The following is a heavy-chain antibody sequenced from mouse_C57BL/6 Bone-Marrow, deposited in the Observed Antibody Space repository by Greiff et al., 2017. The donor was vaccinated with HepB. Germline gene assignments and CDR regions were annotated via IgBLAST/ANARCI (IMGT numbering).Heavy chain of an antibody. CDR2: IYPRSGNT. CDR1: GYTFTSYG. J-gene: IGHJ3*01. D-gene: IGHD1-1*01. CDR3: ARGYYYGSSPFAY. V-gene: IGHV1-81*01. Sequence: LVESGAELARPGASVKLSCKASGYTFTSYGLSWVKQRTGQGLEWIGEIYPRSGNTYSNEKFKGKATLTADKSSSTAYMELRSLTSEDSAVYFGARGYYYGSSPFAYWGQGTLVTVSA.